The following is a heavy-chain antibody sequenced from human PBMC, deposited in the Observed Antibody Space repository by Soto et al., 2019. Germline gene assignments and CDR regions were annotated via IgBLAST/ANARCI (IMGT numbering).Heavy chain of an antibody. D-gene: IGHD5-12*01. CDR2: IYYSGST. J-gene: IGHJ4*02. CDR3: AHRRGIYSGYDSVYFDY. Sequence: SETLSLTCTVSCGSISSYYWSLLRQPPGKGLEWIGYIYYSGSTNYSPSLKSRLTITKDTSKNQVVLTMTNMDPVDTATYYCAHRRGIYSGYDSVYFDYWAQGTLVTVSS. CDR1: CGSISSYY. V-gene: IGHV4-59*01.